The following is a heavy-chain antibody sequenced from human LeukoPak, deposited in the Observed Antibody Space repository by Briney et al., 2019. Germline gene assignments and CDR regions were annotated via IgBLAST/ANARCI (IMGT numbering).Heavy chain of an antibody. CDR2: INPNNGGT. V-gene: IGHV1-2*02. D-gene: IGHD1-7*01. Sequence: ASVKVSCKASGYTFTGYYMHWVRQAPGQGLEWMGWINPNNGGTNYAQKFQGRVTMTRDTSISTAYMELSRLRSDDTAVYYCARDRDNWNYLLDYWGQGTLVTVSS. CDR3: ARDRDNWNYLLDY. CDR1: GYTFTGYY. J-gene: IGHJ4*02.